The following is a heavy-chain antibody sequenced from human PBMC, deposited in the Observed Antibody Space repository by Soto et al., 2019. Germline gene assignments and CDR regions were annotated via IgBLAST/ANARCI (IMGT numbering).Heavy chain of an antibody. CDR1: WFSLSTSGVG. D-gene: IGHD6-13*01. Sequence: QITLKESGPTLVKPTQTLTLTCTFSWFSLSTSGVGVGWFRQPPGKALEWLALIYWNDDKRYRPSLKSRLTITKDTSKHRVVLTMTNMNPVETSPHYCAHSLGIAAAGTSYFDSWGQGTLVTASS. J-gene: IGHJ4*02. CDR3: AHSLGIAAAGTSYFDS. V-gene: IGHV2-5*01. CDR2: IYWNDDK.